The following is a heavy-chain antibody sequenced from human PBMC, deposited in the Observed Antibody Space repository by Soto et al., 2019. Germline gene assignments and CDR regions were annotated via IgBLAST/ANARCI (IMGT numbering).Heavy chain of an antibody. CDR2: FDPEDGET. Sequence: GASVKVSCKVSGYTLTELSMHWVRQAPGKGLEWMGGFDPEDGETIYAQKFQGRVTMTEDTSTDTAYMELSSLRSEDTAMYYCACSGSYTPDFDYWGQGTLVTVSS. CDR1: GYTLTELS. V-gene: IGHV1-24*01. CDR3: ACSGSYTPDFDY. D-gene: IGHD1-26*01. J-gene: IGHJ4*02.